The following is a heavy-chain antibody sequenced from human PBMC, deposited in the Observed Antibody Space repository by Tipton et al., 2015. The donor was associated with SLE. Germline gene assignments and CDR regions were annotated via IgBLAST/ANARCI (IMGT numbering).Heavy chain of an antibody. D-gene: IGHD7-27*01. CDR2: IYYSWST. V-gene: IGHV4-59*11. CDR1: GGSISSHY. J-gene: IGHJ4*02. Sequence: TLSLTCTVSGGSISSHYWSWIRQPPGKGLEWIGYIYYSWSTNYNPSLKSRVTISVDTSKNQFSLKLSSVTAADTAVYYCARGPMGILDYWGQGTLVTVSS. CDR3: ARGPMGILDY.